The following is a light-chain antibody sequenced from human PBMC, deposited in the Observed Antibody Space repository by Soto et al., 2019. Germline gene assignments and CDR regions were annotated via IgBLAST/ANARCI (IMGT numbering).Light chain of an antibody. Sequence: QSALTQPPSASGSPGQSVTISCTGTSSDVGGYNYVSWYQQHPGKAPKVMIYEVSKRPSGVPDRFSGSKSGNTASLTVSGLQAEDEADYYCSSYTDRKNLVFGTGTKVTVL. V-gene: IGLV2-8*01. CDR3: SSYTDRKNLV. CDR1: SSDVGGYNY. J-gene: IGLJ1*01. CDR2: EVS.